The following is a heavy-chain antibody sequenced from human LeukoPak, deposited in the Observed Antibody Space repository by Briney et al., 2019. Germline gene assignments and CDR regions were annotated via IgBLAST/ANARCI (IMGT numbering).Heavy chain of an antibody. Sequence: GASVKVSCKASGYTFTGYYMHWVRQAPGQGLEWMGWINPNSGGTNYAQKFQGRVTMTRDTFISTAYMELSRLRSDDTAVYYCARVPAANLYYYYYYMDVWGKGTTVTVSS. CDR1: GYTFTGYY. CDR2: INPNSGGT. D-gene: IGHD2-2*01. J-gene: IGHJ6*03. V-gene: IGHV1-2*02. CDR3: ARVPAANLYYYYYYMDV.